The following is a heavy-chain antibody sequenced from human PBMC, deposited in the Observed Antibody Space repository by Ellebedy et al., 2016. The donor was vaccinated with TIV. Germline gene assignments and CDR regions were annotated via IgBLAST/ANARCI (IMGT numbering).Heavy chain of an antibody. CDR3: ARELQLNYYYGMDV. V-gene: IGHV3-11*04. D-gene: IGHD5-24*01. Sequence: GESLKISCAASGFTFSDYYMSWIRQAPGKGLEWVSYISSSGSTIYYADSVKGRFTISRDNAQNSLYLQMNSLRAEDTAVYYCARELQLNYYYGMDVWGQGTTVTVSS. CDR1: GFTFSDYY. CDR2: ISSSGSTI. J-gene: IGHJ6*02.